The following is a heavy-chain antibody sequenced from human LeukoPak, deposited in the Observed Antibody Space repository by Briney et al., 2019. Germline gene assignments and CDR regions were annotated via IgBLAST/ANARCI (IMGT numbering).Heavy chain of an antibody. Sequence: SETLSLTCTVSGGSIISNNHYWGWTRQPPGKGLEWFGSISYSGGTAYNPSLRSRVTISVDASKNQFSLKVNSVTAADTAVYYCAREVEYYDSSGYRPHAFDIWGQGALVTVSA. D-gene: IGHD3-22*01. CDR3: AREVEYYDSSGYRPHAFDI. CDR1: GGSIISNNHY. CDR2: ISYSGGT. V-gene: IGHV4-39*02. J-gene: IGHJ3*02.